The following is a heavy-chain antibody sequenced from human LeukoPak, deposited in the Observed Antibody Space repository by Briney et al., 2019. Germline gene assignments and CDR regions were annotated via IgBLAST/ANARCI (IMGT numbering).Heavy chain of an antibody. D-gene: IGHD3-3*01. Sequence: PSETLSLTCAVSGYSISSGYYWGWIRQPPWKGLDWIASIYHSGNTYYNPSLKSRVTISVDTSKNQFSLKLSSVTAADTAVYYCARQVSWSIFGGNWFDPWGQGTLVTVSS. CDR3: ARQVSWSIFGGNWFDP. V-gene: IGHV4-38-2*01. CDR1: GYSISSGYY. CDR2: IYHSGNT. J-gene: IGHJ5*02.